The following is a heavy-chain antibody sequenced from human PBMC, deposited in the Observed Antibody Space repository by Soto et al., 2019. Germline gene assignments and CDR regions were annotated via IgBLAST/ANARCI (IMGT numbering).Heavy chain of an antibody. CDR2: IYWDDDK. Sequence: SGPTLVNPTQTLTLTCTFSGFSLSTSGVGVGWIRQPPGKALEWLALIYWDDDKRYSPSLRSRLTISKDTSKNQVVLTMTNMDPVDTATYYCIQSRCGGDCLQSYASHYYYGMHVWGQGTTVTVSS. D-gene: IGHD2-21*02. CDR3: IQSRCGGDCLQSYASHYYYGMHV. J-gene: IGHJ6*02. CDR1: GFSLSTSGVG. V-gene: IGHV2-5*02.